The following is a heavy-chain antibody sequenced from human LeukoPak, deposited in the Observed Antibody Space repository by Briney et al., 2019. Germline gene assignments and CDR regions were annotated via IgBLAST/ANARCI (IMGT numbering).Heavy chain of an antibody. Sequence: GASVKVSCRASGGTFSSYAISWVRQAPGQGLEWMGGIIPIFGTANYAQKFQGRVTITADESTSTAYMELSSLRSEDTAVYYCARDAEYSSSWYADLWGQGTLVTVSS. CDR3: ARDAEYSSSWYADL. CDR1: GGTFSSYA. D-gene: IGHD6-13*01. CDR2: IIPIFGTA. V-gene: IGHV1-69*13. J-gene: IGHJ4*02.